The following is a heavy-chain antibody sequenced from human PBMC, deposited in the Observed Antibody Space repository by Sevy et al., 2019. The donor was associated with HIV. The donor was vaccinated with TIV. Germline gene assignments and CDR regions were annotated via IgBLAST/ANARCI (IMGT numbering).Heavy chain of an antibody. V-gene: IGHV3-30*02. CDR2: IRYDGSNE. CDR3: ATRWTPGY. Sequence: GGSLRLSCAASGFAFSAYGMHWVRQAPGKGLEWVAFIRYDGSNEFYADSVRGRFTISRDNSNNTLFLQMNSLRVDDTAVYYCATRWTPGYWGQGTLVTVSS. CDR1: GFAFSAYG. J-gene: IGHJ4*02. D-gene: IGHD1-1*01.